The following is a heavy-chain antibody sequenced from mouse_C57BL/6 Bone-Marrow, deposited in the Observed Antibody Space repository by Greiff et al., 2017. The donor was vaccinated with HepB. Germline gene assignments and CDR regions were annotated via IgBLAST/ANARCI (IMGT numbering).Heavy chain of an antibody. CDR2: IDPEDGET. Sequence: VQLQQSGAELVKPGASVKLSCTASGFNIKDYYMHWVKQRTEQGLEWIGWIDPEDGETKYAPKFQGKATMTADTSSNTAYLQLSSLTSDDTAVYYCARSAARATHYDMDYWGQGTSVTVSS. CDR1: GFNIKDYY. J-gene: IGHJ4*01. V-gene: IGHV14-2*01. CDR3: ARSAARATHYDMDY. D-gene: IGHD3-1*01.